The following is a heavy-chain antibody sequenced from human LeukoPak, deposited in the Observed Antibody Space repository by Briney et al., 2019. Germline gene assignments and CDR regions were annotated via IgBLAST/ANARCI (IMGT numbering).Heavy chain of an antibody. CDR2: ISSSGSTI. CDR3: ARDRLRIFGVVTYMFDY. Sequence: GGSLRLSCAASGFTFSDYYMSWIRQAPGKGLEWVSYISSSGSTIYYADSVKGRFTISRDNAKNSLYLQMNSLRAEDAAVYYCARDRLRIFGVVTYMFDYWGQGTLVTVSS. V-gene: IGHV3-11*01. D-gene: IGHD3-3*01. J-gene: IGHJ4*02. CDR1: GFTFSDYY.